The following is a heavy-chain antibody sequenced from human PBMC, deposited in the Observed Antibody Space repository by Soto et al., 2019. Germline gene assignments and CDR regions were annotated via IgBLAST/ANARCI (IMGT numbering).Heavy chain of an antibody. CDR2: IWYDGSKK. CDR1: GFTFSSYG. J-gene: IGHJ4*02. D-gene: IGHD5-18*01. V-gene: IGHV3-33*06. Sequence: GGSLRLSCTASGFTFSSYGMHWVRQAPGKGLEWVAVIWYDGSKKNYADSVKGRFTISRDNSKNTLYLQMNSLRDEDTAVYYCAKDRDTAFDYWGQGTLVTVSS. CDR3: AKDRDTAFDY.